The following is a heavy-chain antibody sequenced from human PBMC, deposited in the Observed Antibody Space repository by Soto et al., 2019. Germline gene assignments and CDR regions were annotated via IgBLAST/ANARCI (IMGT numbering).Heavy chain of an antibody. CDR2: IIPIFGTA. CDR3: ARADVDCSSTGCYSAFDI. CDR1: GGTFSSYA. Sequence: QVQLVQSGAEVKKPGSSVKVSCKASGGTFSSYAISWVRQAPGQGLEWMGGIIPIFGTANYAQKFQGRVTITADKSTSTAYMELSSLRSEDTAVYYCARADVDCSSTGCYSAFDIWGQGTMVTVSS. J-gene: IGHJ3*02. V-gene: IGHV1-69*06. D-gene: IGHD2-2*01.